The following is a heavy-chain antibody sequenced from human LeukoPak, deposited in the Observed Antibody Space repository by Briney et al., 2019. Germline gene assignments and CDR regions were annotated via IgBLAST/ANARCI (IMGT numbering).Heavy chain of an antibody. V-gene: IGHV3-21*01. CDR1: GFIFSSYD. D-gene: IGHD5-12*01. CDR3: ARGLIYSGYVSSFDS. J-gene: IGHJ4*02. Sequence: TGGSLRLSCAASGFIFSSYDMNWVRQAPGKGLEWVSSISSSTNYIHYADSVKGRFTISRDNAKNSLYLQMNSLRAGDTAVYYCARGLIYSGYVSSFDSWGQGILVTVSS. CDR2: ISSSTNYI.